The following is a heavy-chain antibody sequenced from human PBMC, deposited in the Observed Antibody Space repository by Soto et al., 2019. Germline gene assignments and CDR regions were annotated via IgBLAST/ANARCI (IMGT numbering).Heavy chain of an antibody. J-gene: IGHJ6*02. D-gene: IGHD3-10*01. V-gene: IGHV1-69*13. CDR3: ATFLGGAGSYCAGQNYNSYNGMDV. Sequence: GASVKVSCKASGGPHNSFAIRWVRQAPRPGLELIGGVIPVFGTETYGQKFKGRVTITAEESTSTAYMELSSLTSEDTAVHYCATFLGGAGSYCAGQNYNSYNGMDVWGQGTTVTVYS. CDR2: VIPVFGTE. CDR1: GGPHNSFA.